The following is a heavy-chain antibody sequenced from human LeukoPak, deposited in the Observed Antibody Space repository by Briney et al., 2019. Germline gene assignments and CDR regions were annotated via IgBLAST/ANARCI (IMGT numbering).Heavy chain of an antibody. D-gene: IGHD1-26*01. CDR3: AKGSREWELLDASDF. Sequence: GGSLRLSCAASGFTFSSYGMSWVRQAPGKGLECVSGISGSGARKDYADSVKGRFTISRDNAKNTLYLQMSSLRAEDTAVYYCAKGSREWELLDASDFWGQGTKVAVSS. J-gene: IGHJ3*01. CDR2: ISGSGARK. V-gene: IGHV3-23*01. CDR1: GFTFSSYG.